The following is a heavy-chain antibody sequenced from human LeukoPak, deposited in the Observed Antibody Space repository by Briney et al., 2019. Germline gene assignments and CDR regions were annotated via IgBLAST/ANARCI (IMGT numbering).Heavy chain of an antibody. CDR2: IKGDESAR. V-gene: IGHV3-7*01. CDR3: ARDVVGSLDY. D-gene: IGHD1-26*01. Sequence: GGSLRLSCAATGFTFSSYWMAWVRQAPGKGLEWVANIKGDESARHQADSVKGRFTISRDNTRNSLYLQMTNLRGDDTAVYYCARDVVGSLDYWGQGTLVTVSS. J-gene: IGHJ4*02. CDR1: GFTFSSYW.